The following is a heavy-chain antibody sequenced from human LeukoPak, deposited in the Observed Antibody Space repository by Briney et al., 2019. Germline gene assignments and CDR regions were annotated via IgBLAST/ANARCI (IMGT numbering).Heavy chain of an antibody. CDR2: IYTSGST. J-gene: IGHJ4*02. V-gene: IGHV4-61*02. Sequence: SETLSLTCTVSGGSISSGSYYWSWIRQPAGKGLEWIGRIYTSGSTNYNPSLKSRVAISVDTSKNQFSLKLSSVTAADTAVYYCARGPGGSSSSDFDYWGQGTLVTVSS. CDR3: ARGPGGSSSSDFDY. D-gene: IGHD6-6*01. CDR1: GGSISSGSYY.